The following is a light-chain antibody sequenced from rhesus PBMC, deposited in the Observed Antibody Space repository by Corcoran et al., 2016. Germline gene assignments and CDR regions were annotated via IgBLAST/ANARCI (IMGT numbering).Light chain of an antibody. CDR2: KAS. V-gene: IGKV1-21*01. CDR3: QQYNSAPLT. J-gene: IGKJ3*01. Sequence: DIQMTQSPSSLSASVGDRVTITCRASQGISSWLAWYQQKPGKAPKLLIYKASSLQSGVPSRFSGVGHGTDFPRTISSLQPEEFATYYCQQYNSAPLTFGPGTKLDIK. CDR1: QGISSW.